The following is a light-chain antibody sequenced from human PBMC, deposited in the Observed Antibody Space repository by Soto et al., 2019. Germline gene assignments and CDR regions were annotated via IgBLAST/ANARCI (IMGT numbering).Light chain of an antibody. J-gene: IGLJ2*01. CDR2: EVS. V-gene: IGLV2-14*01. CDR3: SSYTGSSTHVI. CDR1: SSDIGAYKY. Sequence: QSALTQPASVSGSPGQSITISCTGTSSDIGAYKYVSWYQQQHPGKAPKLMIYEVSYRPSGVSDRFSGSKSGNTASLTISGLRAEDDAVYYCSSYTGSSTHVIFGGGTKVTVL.